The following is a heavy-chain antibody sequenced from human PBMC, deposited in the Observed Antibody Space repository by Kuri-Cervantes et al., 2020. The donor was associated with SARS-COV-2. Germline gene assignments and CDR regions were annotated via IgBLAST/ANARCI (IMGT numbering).Heavy chain of an antibody. V-gene: IGHV3-23*01. J-gene: IGHJ4*02. CDR1: GFTFSSYA. CDR2: ISGSGGST. Sequence: GGSLRLSCAASGFTFSSYAMSWVRQAPGKGLELVSAISGSGGSTYYADSVKGRFTISRDNSKNALYLQMNSLRAEDTAVYYCAKDYQYYYDSSGYYYFGYWGQGTLVTVSS. CDR3: AKDYQYYYDSSGYYYFGY. D-gene: IGHD3-22*01.